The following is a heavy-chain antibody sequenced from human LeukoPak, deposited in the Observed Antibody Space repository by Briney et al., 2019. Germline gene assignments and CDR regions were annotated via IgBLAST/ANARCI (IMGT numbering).Heavy chain of an antibody. CDR3: ARDLSGYYLSNNFDY. CDR1: GFTFSSYG. J-gene: IGHJ4*02. Sequence: TGGSLRLSCAASGFTFSSYGMHWVRQAPGKGLEWVAVIRYDGSNKYYADSVKGRFTISRDNSKNTLYLQMNSLRAEDAAVYYCARDLSGYYLSNNFDYWGQGTLVTVSS. CDR2: IRYDGSNK. V-gene: IGHV3-33*01. D-gene: IGHD3-22*01.